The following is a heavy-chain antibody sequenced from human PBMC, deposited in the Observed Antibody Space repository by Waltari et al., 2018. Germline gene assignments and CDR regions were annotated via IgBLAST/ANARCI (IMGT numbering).Heavy chain of an antibody. J-gene: IGHJ5*02. V-gene: IGHV4-59*01. CDR2: IYYSGST. CDR3: ARVDGDYMVRWFDP. D-gene: IGHD4-17*01. CDR1: GGSISSYY. Sequence: QSLTCTVSGGSISSYYWSWIRQPPGKGLEWIGYIYYSGSTNYNPSLKSRVTISVDTSKNQFSLKLSSVTAADTAVYYCARVDGDYMVRWFDPWGQGTLVTVSS.